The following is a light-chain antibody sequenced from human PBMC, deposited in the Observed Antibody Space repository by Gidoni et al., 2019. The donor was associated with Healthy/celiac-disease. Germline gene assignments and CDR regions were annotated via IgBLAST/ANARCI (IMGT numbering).Light chain of an antibody. V-gene: IGKV1-12*01. J-gene: IGKJ4*01. CDR1: HGISSW. CDR2: AAS. CDR3: QQANRFPRT. Sequence: IQMTQSPSAVSASIGDSVTITCRASHGISSWLDWYQQKPGTATKLLIYAASSLPSGVPSRCSGSGAGADFTLTSSSLQPEDFASYYCQQANRFPRTFGGGTKVEIK.